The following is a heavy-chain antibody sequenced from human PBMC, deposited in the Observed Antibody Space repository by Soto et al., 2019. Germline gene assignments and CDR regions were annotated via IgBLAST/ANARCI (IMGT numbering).Heavy chain of an antibody. CDR2: ISHSGST. J-gene: IGHJ5*02. D-gene: IGHD3-10*01. CDR1: GGSFGAYY. CDR3: ATRPGGRLLGVGELIPAFDA. V-gene: IGHV4-34*01. Sequence: QVHLHQWGAGLLEPSATLSLTCAVYGGSFGAYYWSWIRQPPGKGLEWIGEISHSGSTNYNPSLKSRVTTAVETAKNQLAPMLSSGTGSDAAVDYCATRPGGRLLGVGELIPAFDAWGQGTLVIVSS.